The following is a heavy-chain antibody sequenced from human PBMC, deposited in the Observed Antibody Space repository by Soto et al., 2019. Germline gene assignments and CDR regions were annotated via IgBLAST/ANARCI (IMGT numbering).Heavy chain of an antibody. CDR3: ARGTFRDGYTYYFDY. Sequence: SETLSLTCAVSGGSISSGGYSWSWIRQPPGKGLEWIGYIYHSGSTYYNPSLKSRVIISVDRSKNQFSLKLSSVTAADTAVYYCARGTFRDGYTYYFDYWGQGTLVTVSS. CDR1: GGSISSGGYS. J-gene: IGHJ4*02. CDR2: IYHSGST. D-gene: IGHD5-12*01. V-gene: IGHV4-30-2*01.